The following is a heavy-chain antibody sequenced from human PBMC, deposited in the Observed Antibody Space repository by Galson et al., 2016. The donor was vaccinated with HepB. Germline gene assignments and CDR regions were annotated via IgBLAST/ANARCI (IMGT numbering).Heavy chain of an antibody. D-gene: IGHD3-3*01. CDR3: ARPLLPESRVATFKLRRRSHFSGMDV. J-gene: IGHJ6*02. CDR1: GFIFNNFA. CDR2: LGGSGGTT. Sequence: SLRLSCAASGFIFNNFAMTWVRQVPGKGLEWVSSLGGSGGTTKYAEPGKGRFVISRGHSRSLMYLEITGLGADDAAVYYCARPLLPESRVATFKLRRRSHFSGMDVWGRGTTVTVSS. V-gene: IGHV3-23*01.